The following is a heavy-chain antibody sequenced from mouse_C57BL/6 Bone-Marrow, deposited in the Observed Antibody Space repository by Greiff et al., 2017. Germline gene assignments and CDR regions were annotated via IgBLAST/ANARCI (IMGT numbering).Heavy chain of an antibody. CDR2: LDPENGDT. CDR1: GFNIKDDY. D-gene: IGHD1-1*01. J-gene: IGHJ4*01. CDR3: TTICVITTVVATDYAMDY. V-gene: IGHV14-4*01. Sequence: EVQLQQSGAELVRPGASVKLSCTASGFNIKDDYMHWVKQRPEQGLEWIGWLDPENGDTEYASKFQGKATITADTSSNPAYLQLSSLTSEDTAVYYCTTICVITTVVATDYAMDYWGQGTSVTVSS.